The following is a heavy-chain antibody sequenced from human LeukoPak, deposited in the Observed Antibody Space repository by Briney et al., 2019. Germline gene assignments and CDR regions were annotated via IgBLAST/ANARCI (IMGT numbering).Heavy chain of an antibody. CDR3: ARGRRGVTTSRVLDY. V-gene: IGHV3-7*01. CDR1: GFTFSSYW. D-gene: IGHD4-17*01. CDR2: IKQDGSEK. Sequence: GGSLRLSCAASGFTFSSYWMSWVRQAPGKGLEWVANIKQDGSEKYYVDSVKGRFTISRDNAKNSLYLQMNSLRAADTAVYYCARGRRGVTTSRVLDYWGQGTLVTVSS. J-gene: IGHJ4*02.